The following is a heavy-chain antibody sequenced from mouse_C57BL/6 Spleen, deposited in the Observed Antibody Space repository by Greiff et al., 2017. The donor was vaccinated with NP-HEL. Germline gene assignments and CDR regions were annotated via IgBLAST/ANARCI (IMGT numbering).Heavy chain of an antibody. D-gene: IGHD1-1*02. V-gene: IGHV1-75*01. CDR1: GYTFTDYY. CDR3: ARGINLLLRWSFAY. Sequence: VKLQQSGPELVKPGASVKISCKASGYTFTDYYINWVKQRPGQGLEWIGWIFPGSGSTYYNEKFKGKATLTVDKSSSTAYMLLSSLTSEDSAVYFCARGINLLLRWSFAYWGQGTLVTVSA. CDR2: IFPGSGST. J-gene: IGHJ3*01.